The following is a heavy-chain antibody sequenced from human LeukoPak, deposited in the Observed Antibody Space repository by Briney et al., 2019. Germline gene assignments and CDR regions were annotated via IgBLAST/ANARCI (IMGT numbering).Heavy chain of an antibody. J-gene: IGHJ4*02. Sequence: PSETLSLTCTVSGGSSSIYYWTWIRQPAGKGLEWIGRIYTSGSTNYNPSLKSRVTMSVDTSKNQFSLKLSSVTAADTAVYYCARFSSIAAAFDYWGQGTLVTVSS. CDR3: ARFSSIAAAFDY. D-gene: IGHD6-13*01. CDR1: GGSSSIYY. V-gene: IGHV4-4*07. CDR2: IYTSGST.